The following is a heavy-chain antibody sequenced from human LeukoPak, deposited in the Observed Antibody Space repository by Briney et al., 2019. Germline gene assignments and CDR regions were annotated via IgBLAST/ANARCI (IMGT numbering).Heavy chain of an antibody. CDR3: ARVVHKVRGVITKGNYYYYMDV. D-gene: IGHD3-10*01. CDR2: IYTSGST. CDR1: GGSISSYY. Sequence: PSETLSLTCTVSGGSISSYYWSWIRQPAGKGLEWIGRIYTSGSTNYNPSLKSRVTMSVDTSKNQFSLKLSSVTAADTAVYYCARVVHKVRGVITKGNYYYYMDVWGKGTTVTISS. V-gene: IGHV4-4*07. J-gene: IGHJ6*03.